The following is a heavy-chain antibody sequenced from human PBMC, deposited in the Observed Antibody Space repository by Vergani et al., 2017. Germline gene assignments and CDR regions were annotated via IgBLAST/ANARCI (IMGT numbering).Heavy chain of an antibody. D-gene: IGHD3-3*02. J-gene: IGHJ6*02. CDR1: GFTFSSYA. CDR3: AKDRHFWSGYFYYYYGMDV. CDR2: ISGSGGST. Sequence: EVQLVESGGGLVQPGGSLRLSCAASGFTFSSYAMSWVRQTPGKGLEWVSAISGSGGSTYYADSVKGRFTISRDNSKNTLYLQMNSLRAEDTAVYYCAKDRHFWSGYFYYYYGMDVWGQGTTVTVSS. V-gene: IGHV3-23*04.